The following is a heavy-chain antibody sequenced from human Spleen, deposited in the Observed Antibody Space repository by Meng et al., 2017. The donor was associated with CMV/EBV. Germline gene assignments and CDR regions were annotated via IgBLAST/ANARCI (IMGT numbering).Heavy chain of an antibody. CDR2: IIPSLNRP. CDR3: ASHIILFPGAIDIESYYYYYGMDV. CDR1: GGTFSNSP. J-gene: IGHJ6*02. Sequence: SVKVSCKASGGTFSNSPIRWVRQSPGQGLEWMGAIIPSLNRPHYAQTFRGRVTITADKSTSTAYMELSSVGSEDTAIYYWASHIILFPGAIDIESYYYYYGMDVWGQGTTVTVSS. V-gene: IGHV1-69*10. D-gene: IGHD2-8*01.